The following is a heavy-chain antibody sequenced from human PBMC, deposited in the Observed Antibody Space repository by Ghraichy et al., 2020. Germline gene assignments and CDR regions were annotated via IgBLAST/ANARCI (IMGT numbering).Heavy chain of an antibody. CDR3: ARPYGDYVRLGFGP. V-gene: IGHV3-48*02. Sequence: GGSLRLSCAASGFTFSSYSMNWVRQAPGKGLEWVSYINSGSNTIYYADSVKGRFTISRDNAKNSLYLQMNSLRDEDTAVYFCARPYGDYVRLGFGPWGQGTLVTVSS. CDR2: INSGSNTI. D-gene: IGHD4-17*01. J-gene: IGHJ5*01. CDR1: GFTFSSYS.